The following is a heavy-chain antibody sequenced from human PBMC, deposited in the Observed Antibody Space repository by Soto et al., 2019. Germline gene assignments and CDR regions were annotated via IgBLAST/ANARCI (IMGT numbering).Heavy chain of an antibody. J-gene: IGHJ6*03. CDR2: ISGGSSII. D-gene: IGHD2-2*01. V-gene: IGHV3-48*01. CDR3: ARKYCSSTTCSDYNYFYMDV. CDR1: GFTFRSYS. Sequence: GGSLRLSCAASGFTFRSYSMNWVRQAPGKGLELVSYISGGSSIIYYADSVKGRLTISRDNDKNSLYLQMNSLRAEDTAVYYCARKYCSSTTCSDYNYFYMDVWGKGTTVTVSS.